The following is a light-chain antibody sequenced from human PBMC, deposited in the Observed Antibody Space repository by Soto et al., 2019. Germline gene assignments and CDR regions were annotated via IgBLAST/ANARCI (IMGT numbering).Light chain of an antibody. CDR2: YAS. Sequence: EIMMTQSPATLSVSPGERATLSCRASQSVSNNFAWYQQKPGQAPRLLIYYASTRATGIPARFSARGSGTVCTRTISSLQSADFALYFCKQDNNGPPITFGQGTRLEIK. V-gene: IGKV3-15*01. J-gene: IGKJ5*01. CDR3: KQDNNGPPIT. CDR1: QSVSNN.